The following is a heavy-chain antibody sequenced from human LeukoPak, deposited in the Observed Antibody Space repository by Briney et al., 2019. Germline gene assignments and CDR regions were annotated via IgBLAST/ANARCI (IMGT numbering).Heavy chain of an antibody. J-gene: IGHJ3*02. D-gene: IGHD3-22*01. V-gene: IGHV1-2*02. CDR2: INPNSGGT. Sequence: ASVKVSCKASGYTFTGYYMHWVRQAPGQGLEWMGWINPNSGGTNYAQKFQGRVTMTRDTSISTAYMELSRLRSDDTAVYYCARDEYYYDSSGYTAFDIWGQGTMVTVSS. CDR1: GYTFTGYY. CDR3: ARDEYYYDSSGYTAFDI.